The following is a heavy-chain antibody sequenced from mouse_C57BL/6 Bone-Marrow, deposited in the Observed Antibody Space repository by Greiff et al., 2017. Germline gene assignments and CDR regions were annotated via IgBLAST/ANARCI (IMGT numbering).Heavy chain of an antibody. CDR1: GYTFTSYW. CDR3: ARGLLRQYFDV. Sequence: VKLQQPGAELVKPGASVKLSCKASGYTFTSYWMHWVKQRPGQGLEWIGMIHPNSGSTNYNEKFKSKATLTVDKSSSTAYMQLSSLTSEDSAVYYCARGLLRQYFDVWGTGTTVTVSS. CDR2: IHPNSGST. V-gene: IGHV1-64*01. J-gene: IGHJ1*03. D-gene: IGHD1-2*01.